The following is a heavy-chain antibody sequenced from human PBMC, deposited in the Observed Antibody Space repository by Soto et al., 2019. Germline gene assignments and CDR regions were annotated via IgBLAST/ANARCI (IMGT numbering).Heavy chain of an antibody. D-gene: IGHD2-21*01. CDR1: GFTFSNYW. J-gene: IGHJ5*02. V-gene: IGHV3-7*01. CDR3: ASARHIGP. CDR2: IGQDGSQR. Sequence: EVQLVESGGDLVQPGGSLRLSCTASGFTFSNYWMSWVRQAPGKGLEWVANIGQDGSQRNYVDSVKGRFTISRDNAENSLYLQMNSLRAEETAIYYCASARHIGPWGQGTLVTVSS.